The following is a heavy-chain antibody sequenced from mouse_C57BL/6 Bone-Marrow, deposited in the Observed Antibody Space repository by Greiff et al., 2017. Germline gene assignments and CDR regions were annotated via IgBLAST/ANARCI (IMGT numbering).Heavy chain of an antibody. D-gene: IGHD2-4*01. CDR3: TTIYYDYDWFAD. V-gene: IGHV14-4*01. CDR1: GFNIKDDY. CDR2: IDPENGDT. J-gene: IGHJ3*01. Sequence: VQLQQSGAELVRPGASVKLSCTASGFNIKDDYMHWVKQRPEQGLEWIGWIDPENGDTEYASKFQGKATITADTSSNTAYLQLSSLTSEDTAVYYCTTIYYDYDWFADWGQGTLVTVSA.